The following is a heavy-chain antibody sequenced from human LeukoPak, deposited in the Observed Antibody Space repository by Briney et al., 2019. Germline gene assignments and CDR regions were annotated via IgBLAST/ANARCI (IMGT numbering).Heavy chain of an antibody. D-gene: IGHD5-12*01. V-gene: IGHV3-30*03. CDR2: ISYDGSNK. Sequence: GGSLRLSCAASGFTFSSYAMHWVRQAPGKGLEWVAVISYDGSNKYYADSVKGRFTISRDNSKNTLYLQMNSLRAEDTAVYYCARQPVGTLDCWGQGTLVTVSS. CDR3: ARQPVGTLDC. CDR1: GFTFSSYA. J-gene: IGHJ4*02.